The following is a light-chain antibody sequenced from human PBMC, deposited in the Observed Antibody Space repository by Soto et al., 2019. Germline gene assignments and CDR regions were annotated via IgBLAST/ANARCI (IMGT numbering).Light chain of an antibody. Sequence: SYELAQPPSVSVSPGQTASITCSGQKLGDRFVCWYQQRSGQSPVLVMYQDDKRPSGTPERFSGSNSGNTATLTISETQAMDEADYYCQAWDSSTVVFGGGTKVTVL. J-gene: IGLJ2*01. CDR3: QAWDSSTVV. CDR2: QDD. V-gene: IGLV3-1*01. CDR1: KLGDRF.